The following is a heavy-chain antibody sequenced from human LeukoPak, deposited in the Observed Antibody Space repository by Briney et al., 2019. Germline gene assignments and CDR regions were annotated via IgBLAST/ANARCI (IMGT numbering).Heavy chain of an antibody. J-gene: IGHJ6*03. CDR2: IYYTGST. CDR3: ARGATQVYYYYYMDV. CDR1: GGSISSYY. Sequence: PSETLSLTCTVSGGSISSYYWSWIRQPPGKGLEWIGYIYYTGSTNYNPSLNSRVTISVDTSKNQFSLKLSSVTAADTAVYYCARGATQVYYYYYMDVWGKGTTVTVSS. V-gene: IGHV4-59*01.